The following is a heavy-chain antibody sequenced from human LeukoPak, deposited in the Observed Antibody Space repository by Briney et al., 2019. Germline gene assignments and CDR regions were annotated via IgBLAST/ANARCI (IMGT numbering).Heavy chain of an antibody. V-gene: IGHV3-64D*06. CDR3: VTWVSVSGSYYFDF. CDR1: GFTFSSYA. J-gene: IGHJ4*02. Sequence: GGSLRLSCSDSGFTFSSYAMHWVRQAPGKGLQFVSVVNTNGGSTYYADSVKGRFTISRDNSQNTQYLQMSSLRVEDTAVYYCVTWVSVSGSYYFDFWGQGTLVTVYS. CDR2: VNTNGGST. D-gene: IGHD2-21*01.